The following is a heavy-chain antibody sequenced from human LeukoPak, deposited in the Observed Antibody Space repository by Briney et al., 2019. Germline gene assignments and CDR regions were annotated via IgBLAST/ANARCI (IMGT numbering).Heavy chain of an antibody. CDR3: GRDVSPPVITTVDY. V-gene: IGHV3-30*01. D-gene: IGHD3-22*01. CDR2: ISFDGVNK. J-gene: IGHJ4*02. Sequence: PGRSLTLSCAASGFTFSSYAMHWVRQAPGKGLEWVAVISFDGVNKYYADAVKGRFTISRDSSRSTLYLQMHSLRRDDSAVYYCGRDVSPPVITTVDYWGQGTLVTVSS. CDR1: GFTFSSYA.